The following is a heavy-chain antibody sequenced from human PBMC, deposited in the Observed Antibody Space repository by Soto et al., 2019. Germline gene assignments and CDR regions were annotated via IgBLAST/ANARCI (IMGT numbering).Heavy chain of an antibody. J-gene: IGHJ4*02. CDR1: GGSISGYH. Sequence: QVQLQESGPGLVKPSETLSLTCTVSGGSISGYHWSWIRQPPGKGLEWIGYIYYSGSTNYNPSLQSRVTISLDTSKNQFSLNLKSVTAADTAVYYCARHKGTVTAFTSGYDSEFDYWGQGTLVTVSS. CDR2: IYYSGST. CDR3: ARHKGTVTAFTSGYDSEFDY. V-gene: IGHV4-59*08. D-gene: IGHD5-12*01.